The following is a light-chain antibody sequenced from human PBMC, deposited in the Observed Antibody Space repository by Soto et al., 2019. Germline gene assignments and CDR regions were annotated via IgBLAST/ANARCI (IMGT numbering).Light chain of an antibody. CDR2: GGS. Sequence: EIVLTQSPGTLSLSPGERATLSCRASQSVSSSYLAWYQQKPGQAPRLLIYGGSSRATGIPDRFSGSGSGTDFTLTISRLEPEDFAVYYCQQYGSSPTTFGPGTKVDIK. CDR3: QQYGSSPTT. CDR1: QSVSSSY. V-gene: IGKV3-20*01. J-gene: IGKJ3*01.